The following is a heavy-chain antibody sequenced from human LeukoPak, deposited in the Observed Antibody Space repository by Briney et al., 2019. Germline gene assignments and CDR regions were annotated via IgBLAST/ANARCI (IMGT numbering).Heavy chain of an antibody. D-gene: IGHD2-21*02. Sequence: SETLSLTCTVSGASISTYYWSWIRQPPGKGLEWIGYIYYSGSTNYNPSLKSRVSISVDTSKNQFSLKLSSVTAADTAAYYCARGESYCGGDCYLYWGQGTLVTVSS. CDR1: GASISTYY. V-gene: IGHV4-59*01. CDR3: ARGESYCGGDCYLY. CDR2: IYYSGST. J-gene: IGHJ4*02.